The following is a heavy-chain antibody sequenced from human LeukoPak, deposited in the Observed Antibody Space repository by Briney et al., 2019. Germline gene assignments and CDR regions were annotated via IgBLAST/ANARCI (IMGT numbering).Heavy chain of an antibody. CDR3: ARGGWSLED. V-gene: IGHV4-59*01. CDR1: GGSINSFY. CDR2: IHYSGSS. J-gene: IGHJ4*02. Sequence: SETLFLTCTVSGGSINSFYWSWIRQPPGRGLEWIGYIHYSGSSNYNPSLKSRVTISVDTSKNQFSLRLSSVTAADTAVYYCARGGWSLEDWGQGALVTVSS.